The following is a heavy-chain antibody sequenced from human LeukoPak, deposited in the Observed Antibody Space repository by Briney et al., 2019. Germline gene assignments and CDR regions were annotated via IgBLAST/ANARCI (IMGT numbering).Heavy chain of an antibody. CDR3: AKDRTVGASYWYFDL. D-gene: IGHD1-26*01. Sequence: GGSLRLSCAASGFTFSSYVMSWVRQAPGKGLEWVSAISGSGGSTYYADSVKGRFTISRDNSKNTLYLQMNSLRAEDTALYYCAKDRTVGASYWYFDLWGRGTLVTVSS. J-gene: IGHJ2*01. CDR2: ISGSGGST. V-gene: IGHV3-23*01. CDR1: GFTFSSYV.